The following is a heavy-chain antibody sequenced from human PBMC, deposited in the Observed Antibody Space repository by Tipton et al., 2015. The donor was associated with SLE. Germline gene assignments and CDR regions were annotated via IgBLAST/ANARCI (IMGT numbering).Heavy chain of an antibody. CDR1: GYTFSTYW. J-gene: IGHJ4*02. CDR2: IYPGDSDT. Sequence: QSGPEVKQPGESLKISCEASGYTFSTYWVTWVRQTPGEGLVWMGTIYPGDSDTKYNPSFQGRVNISADKSTNTAYVQWNSLKTSDSAMYYCARDQASLGLDFWGQGTLVTVSS. V-gene: IGHV5-51*01. CDR3: ARDQASLGLDF.